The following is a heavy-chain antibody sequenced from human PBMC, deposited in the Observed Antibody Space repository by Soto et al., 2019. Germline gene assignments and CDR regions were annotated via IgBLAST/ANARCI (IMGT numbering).Heavy chain of an antibody. V-gene: IGHV3-23*01. J-gene: IGHJ4*02. CDR3: AKVPGSYSTFDY. CDR2: ISGSGGST. Sequence: GGSLRLSCAASGFTFSSYAMSWVRQAPGKGLEWVSAISGSGGSTYYADSVKGRFTISRDNSKDTLYLQMNSLRAEDTAVYYCAKVPGSYSTFDYWGQGTLVTVSS. D-gene: IGHD1-26*01. CDR1: GFTFSSYA.